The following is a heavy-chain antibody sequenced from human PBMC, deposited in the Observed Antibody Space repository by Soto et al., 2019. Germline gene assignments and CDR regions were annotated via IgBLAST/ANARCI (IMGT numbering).Heavy chain of an antibody. V-gene: IGHV4-34*01. J-gene: IGHJ6*03. CDR1: GGSFSGYY. D-gene: IGHD2-2*01. Sequence: PSETLSLTCAVYGGSFSGYYWSWIRQPPGKGLEWIGEINHSGSTNYNPSLKSRVTISVDTSKNQFSLKLSSVTAADTAVYYCERLTVPSYYYYYMDVWGKGTTVTVSS. CDR2: INHSGST. CDR3: ERLTVPSYYYYYMDV.